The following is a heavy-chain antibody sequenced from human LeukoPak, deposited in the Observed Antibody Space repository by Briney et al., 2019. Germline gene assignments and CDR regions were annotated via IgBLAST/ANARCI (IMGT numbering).Heavy chain of an antibody. V-gene: IGHV3-74*01. J-gene: IGHJ4*02. Sequence: GGSLRLSCAASGFTFSNYWMHWVRQAPGEGLVWVAHINSDGRSTSYADSVKGRFTISRDNAKNTLYLQMNSLRAEDTAVYYCAKDIESGSLSYYFDYWGQGTLVTVSS. CDR1: GFTFSNYW. CDR2: INSDGRST. CDR3: AKDIESGSLSYYFDY. D-gene: IGHD1-26*01.